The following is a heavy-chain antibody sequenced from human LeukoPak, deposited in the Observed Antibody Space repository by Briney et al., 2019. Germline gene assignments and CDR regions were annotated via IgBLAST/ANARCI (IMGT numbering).Heavy chain of an antibody. CDR3: AKGHTVGALYYFDY. CDR2: INDNGGGS. J-gene: IGHJ4*02. D-gene: IGHD1-26*01. CDR1: GFTFSRYA. V-gene: IGHV3-23*01. Sequence: GGSLRLSCAASGFTFSRYAMSWVRQAPGKGLEWVSIINDNGGGSYSADSVRGRFTISRDNSKNTLSLQMNSLRAEDTAVYYCAKGHTVGALYYFDYWGQGTLVTVSS.